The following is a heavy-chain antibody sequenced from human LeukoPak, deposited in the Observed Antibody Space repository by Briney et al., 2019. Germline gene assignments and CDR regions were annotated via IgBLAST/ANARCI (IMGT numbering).Heavy chain of an antibody. CDR1: GFTFSSYG. V-gene: IGHV3-33*01. Sequence: GGSLRLSCAASGFTFSSYGMHWVRQAPGKGLEWVAVIWYDGSNKYYADSVKGRFTISRDNSKNMLYLQMNSLRAEDTAVYYCAREVRSYYGNWFDPWGQGTLVTVSS. D-gene: IGHD1-26*01. J-gene: IGHJ5*02. CDR3: AREVRSYYGNWFDP. CDR2: IWYDGSNK.